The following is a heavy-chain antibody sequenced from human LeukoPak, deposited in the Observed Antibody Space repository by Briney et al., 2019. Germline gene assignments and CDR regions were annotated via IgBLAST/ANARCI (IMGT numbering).Heavy chain of an antibody. Sequence: GGSLRLSCAASGFTFSSYEMNWVRHAPGKGREWVSYISGSGTTIYYPDSVKGRFTISRDNAKNSLNLQMNSLGAEDTAVYYCARRKGGSSRHFDYWGQGTLVTVSS. D-gene: IGHD1-26*01. V-gene: IGHV3-48*03. CDR2: ISGSGTTI. J-gene: IGHJ4*02. CDR1: GFTFSSYE. CDR3: ARRKGGSSRHFDY.